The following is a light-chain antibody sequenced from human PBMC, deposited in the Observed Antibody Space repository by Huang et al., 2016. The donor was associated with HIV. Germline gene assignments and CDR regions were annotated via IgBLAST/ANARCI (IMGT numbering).Light chain of an antibody. CDR1: QSVGAY. J-gene: IGKJ2*01. CDR2: DAA. V-gene: IGKV3-11*01. Sequence: EILLTQSPTTLSLTPGETATLSCTASQSVGAYLGGYQQKPGQAPKLLIFDAANRATDVPLRFIGNGSETDFSLTITTLEPEDFAVYYCHQRRKWPQTFGQGTTLEI. CDR3: HQRRKWPQT.